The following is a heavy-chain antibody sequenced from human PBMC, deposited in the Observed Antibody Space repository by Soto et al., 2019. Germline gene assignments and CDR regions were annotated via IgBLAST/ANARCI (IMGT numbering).Heavy chain of an antibody. D-gene: IGHD3-22*01. J-gene: IGHJ4*02. CDR3: ARDGPPIRSYYDSSGYPSNDY. CDR2: INPSGGST. Sequence: ASVKVSCKASGYTFTSYYMHWVRQAPGRGLEWMGIINPSGGSTSYAQKFQGRVTMTRDTSTSTVYMELSSLRSEDTAVYYCARDGPPIRSYYDSSGYPSNDYWGQGILVTV. V-gene: IGHV1-46*01. CDR1: GYTFTSYY.